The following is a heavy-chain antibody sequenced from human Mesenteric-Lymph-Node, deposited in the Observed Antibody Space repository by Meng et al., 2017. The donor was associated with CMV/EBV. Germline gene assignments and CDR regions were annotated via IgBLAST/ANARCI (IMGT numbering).Heavy chain of an antibody. Sequence: GESLKISCKGSGYSFNTYWIGWVRQVSGKGLEWMATIYPDGSDTRYSPSFRGQVTISADKSINTAYLQWSSLRASDTAMYYCAINFGVAGYYYGMDVWGQGTTVTVSS. CDR3: AINFGVAGYYYGMDV. CDR2: IYPDGSDT. D-gene: IGHD3-10*01. CDR1: GYSFNTYW. V-gene: IGHV5-51*01. J-gene: IGHJ6*02.